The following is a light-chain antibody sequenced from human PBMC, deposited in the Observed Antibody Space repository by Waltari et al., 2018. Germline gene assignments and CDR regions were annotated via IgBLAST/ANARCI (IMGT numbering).Light chain of an antibody. CDR3: SSYTNINTLMV. CDR2: EVT. J-gene: IGLJ3*02. CDR1: SSDIGRYNY. V-gene: IGLV2-14*01. Sequence: QSALTQPASVSGSPGQSITISCTGSSSDIGRYNYVSWYQQHPRQAPQLLISEVTNRPSGVSYRFSGSKSGNTASLTISGLQAEDEADYYCSSYTNINTLMVFGGGTHLTVL.